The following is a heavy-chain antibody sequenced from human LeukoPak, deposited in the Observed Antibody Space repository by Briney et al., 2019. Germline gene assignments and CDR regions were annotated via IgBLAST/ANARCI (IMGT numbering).Heavy chain of an antibody. J-gene: IGHJ4*02. CDR2: IIPIFGTA. CDR1: GGTFSSYA. V-gene: IGHV1-69*01. CDR3: ARKYYWNDVALDY. Sequence: LVKVSCKASGGTFSSYAISWVRPAPGQGLEWMGGIIPIFGTASYAQKFQGRVTITADESTSTAYMELSSLRSEDTAVYYCARKYYWNDVALDYWGQGTLVTVSS. D-gene: IGHD1-20*01.